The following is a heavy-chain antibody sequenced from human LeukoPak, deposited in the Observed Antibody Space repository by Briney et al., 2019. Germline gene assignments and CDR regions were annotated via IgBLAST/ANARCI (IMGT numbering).Heavy chain of an antibody. V-gene: IGHV1-18*01. D-gene: IGHD2-2*01. J-gene: IGHJ4*02. Sequence: GASVKVSCKASGYTFTSYGISWVRQAPGQGLEWMGWISAYNGNTNYAQKLQGRVTMTTDTSTSTAYMELRSLRSEDTAVYYCARVRVVPTAGDYFDYWGQGTLVTVSS. CDR1: GYTFTSYG. CDR2: ISAYNGNT. CDR3: ARVRVVPTAGDYFDY.